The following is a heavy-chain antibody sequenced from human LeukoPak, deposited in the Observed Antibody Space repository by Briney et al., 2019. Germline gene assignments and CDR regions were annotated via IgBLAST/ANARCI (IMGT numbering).Heavy chain of an antibody. CDR3: ARQENHIGYYFDY. CDR1: GGSISRYY. D-gene: IGHD1-14*01. CDR2: IYYSGST. V-gene: IGHV4-59*08. J-gene: IGHJ4*02. Sequence: PSETLSLTCTVSGGSISRYYWSWIRLPPGKGLEWIGYIYYSGSTNYNPSLKSRVTISVDTSKNQFSLELSSVTAADTAVYYCARQENHIGYYFDYWGQGTLVAVSS.